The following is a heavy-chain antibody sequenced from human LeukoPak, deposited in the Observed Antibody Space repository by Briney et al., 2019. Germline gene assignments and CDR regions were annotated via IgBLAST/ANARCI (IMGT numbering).Heavy chain of an antibody. D-gene: IGHD2-21*02. CDR1: GFTLDDYA. Sequence: GGSLRLSCAASGFTLDDYAMHWVRQAPGKGLEWVSGISRNSGSIGYADSVKGRFTISRDNAKNSLYLQMNSLRAEDTALYYCAKDMGIVVVTDWGQGTLVTVSS. CDR2: ISRNSGSI. J-gene: IGHJ4*02. V-gene: IGHV3-9*01. CDR3: AKDMGIVVVTD.